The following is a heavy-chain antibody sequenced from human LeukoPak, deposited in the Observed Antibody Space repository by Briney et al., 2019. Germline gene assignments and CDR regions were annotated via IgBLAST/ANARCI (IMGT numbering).Heavy chain of an antibody. D-gene: IGHD1-26*01. V-gene: IGHV4-34*01. CDR2: INNSGST. CDR1: GASITSYH. J-gene: IGHJ4*02. CDR3: ARGIGGSWGQFDY. Sequence: PSETLSLTCTVSGASITSYHWSWIRQPAGKGLEWIGEINNSGSTNYNPSLKSRVTISVDTSKNQFSLKLSSVTAADTAVYYCARGIGGSWGQFDYWGQGTLVTVSP.